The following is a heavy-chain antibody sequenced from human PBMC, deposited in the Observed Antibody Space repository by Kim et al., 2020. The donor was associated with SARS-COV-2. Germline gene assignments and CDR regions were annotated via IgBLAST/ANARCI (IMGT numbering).Heavy chain of an antibody. CDR2: VSGAGGTT. V-gene: IGHV3-43*02. J-gene: IGHJ4*02. D-gene: IGHD6-19*01. CDR1: GFTFADSV. Sequence: GGSLRLSCAASGFTFADSVMHWVRQVPGKGLEWVALVSGAGGTTYYADTVKGRFTIPRDNSKDSLYLQKNSLRADDTAFYYCSKASGWLPRYWGQGPLGTV. CDR3: SKASGWLPRY.